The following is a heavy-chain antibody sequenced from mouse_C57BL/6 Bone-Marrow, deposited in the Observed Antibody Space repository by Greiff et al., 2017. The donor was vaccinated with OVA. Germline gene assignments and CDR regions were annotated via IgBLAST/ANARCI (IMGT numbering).Heavy chain of an antibody. CDR2: IDPSDSYT. CDR3: ARSNLGY. J-gene: IGHJ2*01. CDR1: GYTFTSYW. D-gene: IGHD3-3*01. Sequence: QVQLQQPGAELVKPGASVKLSCKASGYTFTSYWMQWVKQRPGQGLEWIGEIDPSDSYTNYNQKFKGKATLTVDTSSSTAYLQLSSLTSEDSAVYYCARSNLGYWGQGTTLTVSS. V-gene: IGHV1-50*01.